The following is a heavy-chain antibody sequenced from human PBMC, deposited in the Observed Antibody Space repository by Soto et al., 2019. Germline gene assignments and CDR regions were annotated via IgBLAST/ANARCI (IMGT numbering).Heavy chain of an antibody. CDR3: AGEVGRAGLKF. V-gene: IGHV1-69*12. D-gene: IGHD6-19*01. J-gene: IGHJ4*02. CDR1: GGNFNNYG. CDR2: IIPMFGIV. Sequence: QVQLVQSGTEARKPGSSVKVSCETSGGNFNNYGFNWVRQVPGQRLEWMGGIIPMFGIVKVGQIFQPRVAFTAAGPTRKAYLELARLRPEDTVVYYCAGEVGRAGLKFWGQGTLVIVSS.